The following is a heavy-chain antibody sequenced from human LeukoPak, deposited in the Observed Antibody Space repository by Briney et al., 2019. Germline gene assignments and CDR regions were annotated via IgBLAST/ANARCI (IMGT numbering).Heavy chain of an antibody. V-gene: IGHV3-74*01. CDR2: INSDGSST. J-gene: IGHJ4*02. Sequence: GGSLRLSCAASGFTFSSYWMHWVRHAPGKGLVWVSRINSDGSSTSYADSVKGRFTISRDNAKTTLYLQMNSLRAEDTAVYYCARESGYDSFDYWGQGTLVTVSS. D-gene: IGHD5-12*01. CDR3: ARESGYDSFDY. CDR1: GFTFSSYW.